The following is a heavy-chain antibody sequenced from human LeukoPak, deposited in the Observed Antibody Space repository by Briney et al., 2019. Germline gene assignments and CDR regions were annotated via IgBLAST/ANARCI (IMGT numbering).Heavy chain of an antibody. Sequence: PSETLSLTCAVYGGSFSDYFWSWIRQPPGKGLEWIGEISHSGSTTYNPSLRSRVTISGDTSKKQFSLKLSSVTAADTAVYYCARGRSDWFLDYWGQGTLVTVSS. J-gene: IGHJ4*02. CDR2: ISHSGST. CDR3: ARGRSDWFLDY. V-gene: IGHV4-34*01. D-gene: IGHD3-9*01. CDR1: GGSFSDYF.